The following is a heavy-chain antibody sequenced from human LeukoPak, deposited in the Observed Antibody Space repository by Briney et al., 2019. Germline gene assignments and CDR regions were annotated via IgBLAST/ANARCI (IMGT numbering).Heavy chain of an antibody. CDR3: ARGGWPTYYYYMDV. CDR1: GGSISSGNYY. J-gene: IGHJ6*03. CDR2: IYTSGST. Sequence: MASQTLSLTCTVSGGSISSGNYYWNWIRQPAGKGLEWIGRIYTSGSTNYNPSLKSRVTISVDTSKNQFSLKLSSVTAADTAVYYCARGGWPTYYYYMDVWGKGTTVTVSS. D-gene: IGHD2-21*01. V-gene: IGHV4-61*02.